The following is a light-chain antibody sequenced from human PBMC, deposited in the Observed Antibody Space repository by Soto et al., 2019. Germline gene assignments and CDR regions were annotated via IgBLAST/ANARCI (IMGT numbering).Light chain of an antibody. V-gene: IGKV1-5*01. CDR3: QQYNSYQGT. CDR1: QSISSW. J-gene: IGKJ1*01. Sequence: DIQMTQSPSTLSASVGDRVTITCRASQSISSWLAWYQQKPGKAPKLLIYGASSLESGVPSRFSGSGSGTEFTLTISSLQPDDFATYYCQQYNSYQGTFGPGTKVDIK. CDR2: GAS.